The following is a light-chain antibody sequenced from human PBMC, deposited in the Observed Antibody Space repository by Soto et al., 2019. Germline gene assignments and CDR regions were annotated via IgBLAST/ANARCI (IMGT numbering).Light chain of an antibody. CDR2: SNN. CDR3: AAWEDSLNAVT. J-gene: IGLJ2*01. V-gene: IGLV1-44*01. CDR1: TSNIGGNT. Sequence: QSVLTQPPSASGTPGQRVTISCSGSTSNIGGNTVNWYQHLPGTAPKLLLYSNNQRPSGVPDRFSGSKSGISASLAISRHQSEDEAAYYCAAWEDSLNAVTFGGGTKVTVL.